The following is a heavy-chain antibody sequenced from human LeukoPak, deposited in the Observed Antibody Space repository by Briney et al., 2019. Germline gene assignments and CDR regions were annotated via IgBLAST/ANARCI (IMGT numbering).Heavy chain of an antibody. V-gene: IGHV3-7*01. Sequence: GGSLRLSCAASGFTFSSYWMSWVRQAPGKGLEWVANIKQDGSEKYYVDSVKGRFTISRDNSKNTLYLQMNSLRAEDTAVYYCAKFGQQLVPDYWGQGTLVTVSS. CDR1: GFTFSSYW. CDR2: IKQDGSEK. J-gene: IGHJ4*02. CDR3: AKFGQQLVPDY. D-gene: IGHD6-13*01.